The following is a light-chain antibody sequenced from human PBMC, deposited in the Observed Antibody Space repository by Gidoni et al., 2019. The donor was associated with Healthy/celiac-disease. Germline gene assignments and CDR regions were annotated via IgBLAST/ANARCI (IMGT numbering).Light chain of an antibody. Sequence: ELVLTQSPATLSLSPGERATLSCRASQSVSSYLAWYQQKPGQAPRRLSYDASNRATCIPARFSGSGSGTDFTLTISSLEPEDFAVYYCQQRSNWPPWTFGQGTKVEIK. V-gene: IGKV3-11*01. CDR2: DAS. CDR3: QQRSNWPPWT. J-gene: IGKJ1*01. CDR1: QSVSSY.